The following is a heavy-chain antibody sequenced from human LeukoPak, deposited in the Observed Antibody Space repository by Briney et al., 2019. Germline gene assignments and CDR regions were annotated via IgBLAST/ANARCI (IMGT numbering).Heavy chain of an antibody. D-gene: IGHD5-18*01. J-gene: IGHJ4*02. CDR1: GGSISSYF. CDR2: IYPSGST. Sequence: PSETLSLTCSVSGGSISSYFWSWIRHPAGKGLEWIGRIYPSGSTNYNPSLKSRVTMSLDTSKSQFSLKLSSVIAADTAVYYCARLGYTYGYAFDAWGQGTLVTVSS. V-gene: IGHV4-4*07. CDR3: ARLGYTYGYAFDA.